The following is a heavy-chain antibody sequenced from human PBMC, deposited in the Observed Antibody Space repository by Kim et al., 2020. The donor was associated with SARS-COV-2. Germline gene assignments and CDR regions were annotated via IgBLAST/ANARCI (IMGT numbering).Heavy chain of an antibody. V-gene: IGHV5-51*01. CDR1: GFCFSMYW. CDR3: ARQERRGLGSWFFDL. J-gene: IGHJ2*01. Sequence: GESLKISCEGSGFCFSMYWIGWVRQVPGKGLERMGIINPSDSDTRYNPPVQGHVTISADKSINTAYLHWNSLKTSDSGIYFCARQERRGLGSWFFDLWGRGTLVTVSS. CDR2: INPSDSDT. D-gene: IGHD1-26*01.